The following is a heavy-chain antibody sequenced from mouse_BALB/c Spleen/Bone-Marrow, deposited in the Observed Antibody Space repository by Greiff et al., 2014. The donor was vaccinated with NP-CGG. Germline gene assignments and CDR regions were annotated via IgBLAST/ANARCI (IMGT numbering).Heavy chain of an antibody. V-gene: IGHV1-63*02. J-gene: IGHJ4*01. Sequence: QVQLQQPGAELVRPGTSVKMSCKAAGYTFTNSWICWVKQRPGHGLEWIGDIYPGSGYTNYHEKFKGKATLTADTSSSTAYMQLSRLTSEDSAVYYCAIHGEAMDYWGQGTSVTVSS. CDR3: AIHGEAMDY. CDR2: IYPGSGYT. CDR1: GYTFTNSW.